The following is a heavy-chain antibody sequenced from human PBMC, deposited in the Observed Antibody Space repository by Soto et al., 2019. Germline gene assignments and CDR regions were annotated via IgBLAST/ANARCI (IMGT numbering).Heavy chain of an antibody. CDR2: INPSGGST. CDR3: ARDYEFCGGSCYMSYYYGMDV. Sequence: QVQLVQSGAEVKKPGASVKVSCKASGYTFTSYYMHWVRQAPGQGLEWMGIINPSGGSTSYAQKFHGRVTMTRDTSTSTVYMELSSLRSEDTAVYYCARDYEFCGGSCYMSYYYGMDVWGQGTTVTVSS. V-gene: IGHV1-46*01. CDR1: GYTFTSYY. D-gene: IGHD2-15*01. J-gene: IGHJ6*02.